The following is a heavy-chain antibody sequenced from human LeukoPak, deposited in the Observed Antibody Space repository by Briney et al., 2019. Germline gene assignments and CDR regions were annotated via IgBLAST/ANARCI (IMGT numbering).Heavy chain of an antibody. CDR2: ISDTVST. J-gene: IGHJ4*02. V-gene: IGHV4-59*08. D-gene: IGHD6-13*01. CDR1: GASISSYY. Sequence: SETLSLTCKVSGASISSYYWSWIRQPPGTGLEWIGFISDTVSTNYNPSLKSRVSISVGTSKNQFSLKLSSVTAADTAVYYCARHTAAAAGTPFDYWGQGTLVTVSS. CDR3: ARHTAAAAGTPFDY.